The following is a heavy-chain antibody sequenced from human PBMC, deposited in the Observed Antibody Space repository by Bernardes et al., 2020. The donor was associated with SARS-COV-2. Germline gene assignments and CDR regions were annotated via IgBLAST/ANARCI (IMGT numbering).Heavy chain of an antibody. Sequence: GGSLRLSCAASGFTFSNYWMSWVRQAPGKGLEWVANIKQDGSDKYYVDSVKGRFTISRDNAKNTLHLQMNSLRAEDTAVYYCARDMYYYDSSGSFVGFDYCGKGTLVTVSS. CDR3: ARDMYYYDSSGSFVGFDY. D-gene: IGHD3-22*01. J-gene: IGHJ4*02. CDR1: GFTFSNYW. V-gene: IGHV3-7*01. CDR2: IKQDGSDK.